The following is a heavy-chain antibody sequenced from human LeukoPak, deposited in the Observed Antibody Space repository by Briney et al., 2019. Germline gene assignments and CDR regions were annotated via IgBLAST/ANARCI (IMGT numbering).Heavy chain of an antibody. CDR2: IYSGGST. J-gene: IGHJ3*02. V-gene: IGHV3-66*04. Sequence: GGSLRLSCAASGFIVSCMSWVRQAPGKGLEWVSLIYSGGSTYYADSVKGRFTISRDNSKNTLYLHMDNPRAEDTAVYYCARHDYGDRYAFDIWGQGTMVTVSS. CDR3: ARHDYGDRYAFDI. D-gene: IGHD4-17*01. CDR1: GFIVSC.